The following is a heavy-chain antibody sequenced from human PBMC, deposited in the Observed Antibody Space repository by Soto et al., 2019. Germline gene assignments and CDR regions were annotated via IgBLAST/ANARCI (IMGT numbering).Heavy chain of an antibody. D-gene: IGHD3-22*01. J-gene: IGHJ4*02. CDR1: GFTFSSYA. V-gene: IGHV3-23*01. CDR3: AKGPKTQWITMIVVFVTFDY. CDR2: ISGSGGGT. Sequence: GGSLRLSCAASGFTFSSYAMSWVRQAPGKGLEWVSGISGSGGGTFYVDSVKGRFTISRDNSKNTLYLQMNSLRADDTAVYYCAKGPKTQWITMIVVFVTFDYWGQGTLVTVSS.